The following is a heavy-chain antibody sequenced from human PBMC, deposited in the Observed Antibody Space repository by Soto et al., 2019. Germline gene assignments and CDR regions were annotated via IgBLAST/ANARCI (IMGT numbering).Heavy chain of an antibody. CDR2: IYYSGST. Sequence: QVQLQESGPGLVKPSETLSLTCTVSGGSISSYYWSWIRQPPGKGLEWIGYIYYSGSTNYNPSLKRRVTISVDTSKNQFSLKLSSVTAADPAVYYGASSPDYADYGWFDPWGQGTLVTVAS. CDR1: GGSISSYY. CDR3: ASSPDYADYGWFDP. V-gene: IGHV4-59*01. J-gene: IGHJ5*02. D-gene: IGHD4-17*01.